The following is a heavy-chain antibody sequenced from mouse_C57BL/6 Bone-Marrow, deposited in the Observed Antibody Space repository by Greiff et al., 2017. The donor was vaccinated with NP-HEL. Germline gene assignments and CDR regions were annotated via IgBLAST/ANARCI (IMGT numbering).Heavy chain of an antibody. V-gene: IGHV5-6*01. CDR1: GFTFSSYG. CDR2: ISSGGSYT. D-gene: IGHD1-1*01. J-gene: IGHJ3*01. Sequence: EVQGVESGGDLVKPGGSLKLSCAASGFTFSSYGMSWVRQTPDKRLEWVATISSGGSYTYYPDSVKGRFTISRDNAKNTRYLQMSSLKSEDTAMYYCARQGGLFGAYWGQGTLVTVSA. CDR3: ARQGGLFGAY.